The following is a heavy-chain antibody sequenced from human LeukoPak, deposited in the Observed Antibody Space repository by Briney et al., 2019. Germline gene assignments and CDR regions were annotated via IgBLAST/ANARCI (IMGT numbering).Heavy chain of an antibody. CDR1: GYSFTRYW. Sequence: PGESLKISCKGSGYSFTRYWIGWVRQMPATGLEWMGVIYPADSDTTYNPSFQGQVTISVDRSINTAYLQWSSLKASDTAMYYCARRCMSGYCSSGGPMDDYWGQGTLVTVSS. V-gene: IGHV5-51*01. CDR2: IYPADSDT. CDR3: ARRCMSGYCSSGGPMDDY. J-gene: IGHJ4*02. D-gene: IGHD2-15*01.